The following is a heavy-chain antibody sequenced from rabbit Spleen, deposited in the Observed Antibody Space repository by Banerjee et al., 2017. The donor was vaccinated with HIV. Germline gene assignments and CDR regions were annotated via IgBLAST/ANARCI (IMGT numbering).Heavy chain of an antibody. CDR3: ARGGGGSVIRLDL. CDR2: IYAGSSDDR. V-gene: IGHV1S45*01. D-gene: IGHD3-1*01. CDR1: GFSFSSGFH. J-gene: IGHJ6*01. Sequence: QQQLEESGGDLVQPEGSLTLTCTASGFSFSSGFHMCWVRQAPGKGLEWIGCIYAGSSDDRYYASWAKGRFTISKTSSTTVTLQMTSLTAADTATHFCARGGGGSVIRLDLWGPGTLSPS.